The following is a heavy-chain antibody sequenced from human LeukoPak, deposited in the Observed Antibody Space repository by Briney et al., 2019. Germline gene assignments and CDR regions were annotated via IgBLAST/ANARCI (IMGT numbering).Heavy chain of an antibody. V-gene: IGHV3-7*01. Sequence: GGSLRLSCAASGFTFSSYWMSRVRQAPGKGLEWVANIKQDGSEKYYVDSVKGRFTISRDNAKNSLYLQMNSLRAEDTAVYYCARDGDIVVVPAPFDYWGQGTLVTVSS. CDR3: ARDGDIVVVPAPFDY. D-gene: IGHD2-2*01. J-gene: IGHJ4*02. CDR2: IKQDGSEK. CDR1: GFTFSSYW.